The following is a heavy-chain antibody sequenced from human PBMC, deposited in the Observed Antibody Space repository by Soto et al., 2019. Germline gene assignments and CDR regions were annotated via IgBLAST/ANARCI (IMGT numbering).Heavy chain of an antibody. Sequence: GGSLRLSCAASGFTFNNNAMSWVRQAPGKGLEWVSAISASGGSTYYADSVKGRFTISRDNSKNTLYLQMNSLRVEDTAVYYCTGDDGSGGYCSSTSCKGDFWGQGTLVTVSS. CDR1: GFTFNNNA. CDR3: TGDDGSGGYCSSTSCKGDF. J-gene: IGHJ4*02. CDR2: ISASGGST. D-gene: IGHD2-2*01. V-gene: IGHV3-23*01.